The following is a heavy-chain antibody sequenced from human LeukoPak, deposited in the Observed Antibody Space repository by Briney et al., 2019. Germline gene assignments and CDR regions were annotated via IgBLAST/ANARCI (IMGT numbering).Heavy chain of an antibody. J-gene: IGHJ4*02. D-gene: IGHD2-2*01. CDR3: ARHWFHCSIAGCYYDS. CDR1: GDPIISSTYY. V-gene: IGHV4-39*01. Sequence: SETLSLTCTVSGDPIISSTYYWGWIRQPPGKGLEWIGTISYSGSTYYNPSLKSRVTISVDTSKSQFSLKLNSVTAADTAVYYCARHWFHCSIAGCYYDSWGQGALVTVSS. CDR2: ISYSGST.